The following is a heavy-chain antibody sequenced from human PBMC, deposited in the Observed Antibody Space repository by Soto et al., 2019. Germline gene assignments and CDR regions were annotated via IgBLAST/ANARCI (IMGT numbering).Heavy chain of an antibody. CDR1: GYIFSTNW. V-gene: IGHV5-51*01. CDR3: AKHNYFGSGSSFYYYRSDI. D-gene: IGHD3-10*01. J-gene: IGHJ6*02. Sequence: GESLKISCKASGYIFSTNWIAWVRHVPGKGLEWMGSIFPADSDIRYNPSFQGQVTISVDKSIDTAYLQWSSLKASDTGTFYCAKHNYFGSGSSFYYYRSDIWGQGTTVTVSS. CDR2: IFPADSDI.